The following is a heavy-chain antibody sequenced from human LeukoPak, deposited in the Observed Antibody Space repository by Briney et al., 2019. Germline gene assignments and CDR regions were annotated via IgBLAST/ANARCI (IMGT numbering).Heavy chain of an antibody. CDR1: GGSISSYY. D-gene: IGHD6-13*01. CDR3: ARDWRIAAAGDYYYYGMDV. Sequence: SETLSLTCTVSGGSISSYYWSWIWQPPGKGLEWVGYIYYSGSTNYNPSLKSRVTISVDTSKNQFSLKLSSVTAADTAVYYCARDWRIAAAGDYYYYGMDVWGKGTTVTVSS. V-gene: IGHV4-59*01. CDR2: IYYSGST. J-gene: IGHJ6*04.